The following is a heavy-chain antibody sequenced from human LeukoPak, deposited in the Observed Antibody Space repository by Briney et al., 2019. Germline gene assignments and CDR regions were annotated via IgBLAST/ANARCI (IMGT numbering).Heavy chain of an antibody. J-gene: IGHJ4*02. Sequence: GGSLRLSCAASGFTFSTYAMSWVRQAPGKGLEWVSGISGDGSSTDYADSVKGRFTTSRDNSKNTLYLQMNSLRAEDTAVYYCAKDAYGDYVYYFDHWGQGTLVTVSS. D-gene: IGHD4-17*01. CDR2: ISGDGSST. CDR1: GFTFSTYA. CDR3: AKDAYGDYVYYFDH. V-gene: IGHV3-23*01.